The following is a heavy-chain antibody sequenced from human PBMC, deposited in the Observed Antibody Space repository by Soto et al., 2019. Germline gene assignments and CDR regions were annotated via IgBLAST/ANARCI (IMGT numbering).Heavy chain of an antibody. Sequence: EVQLVESGGGLVKPGGSLRLSCAASGFTFSSYSMNWVRQAPGKGLEWVSSISSSSSYIYYADSVKGRFTISRDNAKNSLYLQMNSLRAEDTAVYYCAGDRYSSGGGIDWGQGTLVTVSS. V-gene: IGHV3-21*01. CDR2: ISSSSSYI. D-gene: IGHD6-25*01. CDR1: GFTFSSYS. J-gene: IGHJ4*02. CDR3: AGDRYSSGGGID.